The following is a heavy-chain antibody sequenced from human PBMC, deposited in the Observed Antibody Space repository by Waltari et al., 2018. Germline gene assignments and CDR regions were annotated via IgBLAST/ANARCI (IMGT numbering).Heavy chain of an antibody. V-gene: IGHV3-15*01. CDR1: GSPFNDAW. J-gene: IGHJ4*02. CDR2: IKREIDGGTA. Sequence: QLVESGVGLVKPGESLRLSCLGSGSPFNDAWMGWVRQAPGKGLEWVGRIKREIDGGTAEYVESVKDRFTISRDDSKNTLYLQMNGLKSEDSAVYFCVRESFGNDIWGQGTLVTVSS. D-gene: IGHD3-10*01. CDR3: VRESFGNDI.